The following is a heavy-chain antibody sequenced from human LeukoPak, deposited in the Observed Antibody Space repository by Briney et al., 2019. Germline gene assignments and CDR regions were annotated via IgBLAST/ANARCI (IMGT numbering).Heavy chain of an antibody. CDR2: INPNSGGT. CDR1: GYTFTGYY. V-gene: IGHV1-2*02. J-gene: IGHJ5*02. Sequence: ASVKVSCKASGYTFTGYYMHWVRQAPGQGLEWMGWINPNSGGTNYAQKFPGRVTMTRNTSISTAYMELSRLRSDDTAVYYCARAYNCNVVRVLIWFDPWGQGTLVTVSS. D-gene: IGHD1-20*01. CDR3: ARAYNCNVVRVLIWFDP.